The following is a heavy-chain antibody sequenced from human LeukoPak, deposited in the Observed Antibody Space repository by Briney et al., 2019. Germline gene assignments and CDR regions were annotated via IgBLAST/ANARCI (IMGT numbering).Heavy chain of an antibody. J-gene: IGHJ4*02. CDR3: VSRGYGHT. Sequence: PGGSLRLSCAAAGFTFSNYGMTWVRQAPGKGLEWVSAIDTSGGTRYYADSVKGRFTVSRDNSKNTLSLQMNSLGAEDTAVYYCVSRGYGHTWGPGALVTVSS. D-gene: IGHD5-18*01. CDR2: IDTSGGTR. V-gene: IGHV3-23*01. CDR1: GFTFSNYG.